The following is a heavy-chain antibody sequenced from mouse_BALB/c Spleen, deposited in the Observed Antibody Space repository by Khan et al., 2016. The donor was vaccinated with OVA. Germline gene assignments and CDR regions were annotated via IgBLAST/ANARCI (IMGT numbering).Heavy chain of an antibody. CDR3: ARGNYYGYYFDY. CDR2: ISYSGDT. Sequence: EVKLQESGPGLVKPSQSLSLTCTVTGNSITSGYAWNWIRQFPGNKLEWMGYISYSGDTSYIPSLKSRISITRDTSKNQFFLQLNSVTTEDTATDYCARGNYYGYYFDYWGQGTTLTVSS. V-gene: IGHV3-2*02. D-gene: IGHD1-1*01. J-gene: IGHJ2*01. CDR1: GNSITSGYA.